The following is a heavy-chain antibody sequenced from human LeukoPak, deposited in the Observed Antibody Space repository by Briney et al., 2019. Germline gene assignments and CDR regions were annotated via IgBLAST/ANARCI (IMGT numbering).Heavy chain of an antibody. D-gene: IGHD1-26*01. CDR3: AVRAGSYWFDP. V-gene: IGHV1-8*01. CDR1: GYVFTSYD. CDR2: MIPDSGNT. J-gene: IGHJ5*02. Sequence: ASVKVSSKASGYVFTSYDINWVRQATGQGLEWMGWMIPDSGNTGYAQKFQGRVTMTRNTSINTAYLELSSLRSDDTAVYYCAVRAGSYWFDPWGQGTLVTVSP.